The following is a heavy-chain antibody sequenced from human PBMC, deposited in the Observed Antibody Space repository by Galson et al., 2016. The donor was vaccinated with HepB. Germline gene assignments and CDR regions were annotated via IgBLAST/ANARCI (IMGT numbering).Heavy chain of an antibody. CDR1: GFTFNNYA. D-gene: IGHD6-19*01. J-gene: IGHJ6*04. CDR2: ISDEESNK. Sequence: SLRLSCAASGFTFNNYAIHWVRQPPGRGLQWVAIISDEESNKYYANSVKGRFTISRDNSKNTLYLQMNSLRTEDTAVYYCARARGYTSGWYPLGQMDVWGKGTTVTVSS. V-gene: IGHV3-30-3*01. CDR3: ARARGYTSGWYPLGQMDV.